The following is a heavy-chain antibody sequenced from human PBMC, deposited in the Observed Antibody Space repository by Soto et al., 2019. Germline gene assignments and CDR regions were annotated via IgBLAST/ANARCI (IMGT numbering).Heavy chain of an antibody. CDR3: ARDSVTAPGDYYYYYGMDV. CDR2: IYYSGST. CDR1: GGSISSGGYY. V-gene: IGHV4-31*03. Sequence: TLSLTCTVSGGSISSGGYYWSWIRQHPGKGLEWIGYIYYSGSTYYNPSLKSRVTISVDTSKNQFSLKLSSVTAADTAVYYCARDSVTAPGDYYYYYGMDVWGQGTTVTVSS. D-gene: IGHD2-21*02. J-gene: IGHJ6*02.